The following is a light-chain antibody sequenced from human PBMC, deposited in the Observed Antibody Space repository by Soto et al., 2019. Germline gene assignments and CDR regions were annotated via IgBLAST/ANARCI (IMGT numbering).Light chain of an antibody. Sequence: EVVLTQSPDTLSLSPGETATLSCRASQSVDRNFAWYQQKVGQAPILLIYDAYTRATGVEARFTGRGSATDFSLTITSLDRDDFAVYYCQQGGKWPSTFSPGTKVEMK. CDR2: DAY. V-gene: IGKV3-11*01. CDR1: QSVDRN. J-gene: IGKJ2*02. CDR3: QQGGKWPST.